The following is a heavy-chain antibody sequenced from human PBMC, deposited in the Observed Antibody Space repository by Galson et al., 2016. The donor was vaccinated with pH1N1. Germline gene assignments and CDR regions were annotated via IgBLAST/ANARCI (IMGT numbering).Heavy chain of an antibody. CDR1: GFTFSTYW. CDR3: VRPYCGGGTFYPGSG. D-gene: IGHD2-15*01. CDR2: INTDGSDT. Sequence: SLRLSCAASGFTFSTYWMHWVRQAPGEGLVWVSRINTDGSDTTYADSVKGRFTVSRDNAKNTLYLQMNSLRAEDTAVYYCVRPYCGGGTFYPGSGWGQGTLVTVSS. J-gene: IGHJ4*02. V-gene: IGHV3-74*01.